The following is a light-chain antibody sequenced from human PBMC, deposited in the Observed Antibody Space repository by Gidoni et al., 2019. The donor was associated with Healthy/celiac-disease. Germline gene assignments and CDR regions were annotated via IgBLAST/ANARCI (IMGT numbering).Light chain of an antibody. J-gene: IGKJ3*01. CDR1: QSISSD. CDR2: AAS. V-gene: IGKV1-39*01. Sequence: DIQMTQSPSSLSASVRDRVTLTCRASQSISSDLNWYQQKPGNSPKLLIYAASSLQSGVTSRCSGSGAGTDLTLTSSRLQAEDVANYYCQQSYSTPFTFGPGTKVDIK. CDR3: QQSYSTPFT.